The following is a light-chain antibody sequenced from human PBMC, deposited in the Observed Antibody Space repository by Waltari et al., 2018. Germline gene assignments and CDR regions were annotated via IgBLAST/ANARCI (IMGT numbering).Light chain of an antibody. CDR1: QRVSSNY. Sequence: FVLTQSPVTLSLSRGERVTLSCRASQRVSSNYLAWYQQKPGQAPRLLIYDASNRATGIADRFSGSGSGTDFTLTISRLEPEDVAVYYCQQYGRSPWTFGQGTKVEIK. CDR3: QQYGRSPWT. J-gene: IGKJ1*01. V-gene: IGKV3-20*01. CDR2: DAS.